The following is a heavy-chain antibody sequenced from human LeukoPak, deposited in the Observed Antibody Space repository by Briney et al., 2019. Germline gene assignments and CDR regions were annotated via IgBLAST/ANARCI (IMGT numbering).Heavy chain of an antibody. CDR3: ARLLGGSYFPYFDY. Sequence: SETLSLTCTVSGGSISRTSSYWGWIRQPPGKGLEWIGTIYYSGNTCYNPSLKSRVTISVDTSKNQFSLKLSSVTAADTAVYYCARLLGGSYFPYFDYWGQGTLVTVSS. V-gene: IGHV4-39*01. D-gene: IGHD1-26*01. CDR2: IYYSGNT. J-gene: IGHJ4*02. CDR1: GGSISRTSSY.